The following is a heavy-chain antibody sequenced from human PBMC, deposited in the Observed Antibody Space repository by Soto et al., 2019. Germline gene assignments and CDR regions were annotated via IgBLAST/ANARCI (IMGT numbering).Heavy chain of an antibody. CDR1: GGSISSYY. CDR2: IYYSGST. D-gene: IGHD3-3*01. J-gene: IGHJ4*02. CDR3: ARTTYYDFWSGYQAPGYFDY. V-gene: IGHV4-59*01. Sequence: SETLSLTCTVSGGSISSYYWSWIRQPPGKGLEWIRYIYYSGSTNYNPSLKSRVTISVDTSKNQFSLKLSSVTAADTAVYYCARTTYYDFWSGYQAPGYFDYWGQGTLVTVSS.